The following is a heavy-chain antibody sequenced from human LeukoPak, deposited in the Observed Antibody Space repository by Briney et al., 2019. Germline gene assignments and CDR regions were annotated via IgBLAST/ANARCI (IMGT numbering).Heavy chain of an antibody. Sequence: GGTLRLSCAASGFTFSSYGMSWVRQAPGKGLEWVSAISGSGSTYYADSVKGRFTISRDNSKNTLYLQMDSLRSDDTAVYYCAKSSAGITWFDPWGQGTLVTVSS. V-gene: IGHV3-23*01. CDR2: ISGSGST. D-gene: IGHD1-1*01. J-gene: IGHJ5*02. CDR3: AKSSAGITWFDP. CDR1: GFTFSSYG.